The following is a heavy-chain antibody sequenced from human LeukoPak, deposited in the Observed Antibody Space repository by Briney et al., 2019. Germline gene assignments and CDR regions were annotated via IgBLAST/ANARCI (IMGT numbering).Heavy chain of an antibody. D-gene: IGHD3-16*02. CDR2: NYSGST. J-gene: IGHJ3*01. V-gene: IGHV4-39*07. CDR3: ARAPRTGAWDMITFGGVIVHGDAFDF. CDR1: GGSLISTTYY. Sequence: PSETLSLTCAVSGGSLISTTYYWGWIRQPPGKGLEWIGSNYSGSTYYNPSLKSRVTVSVDVSKNQFSLQLSSVTAADTAVYYCARAPRTGAWDMITFGGVIVHGDAFDFWGQGIMVTVSS.